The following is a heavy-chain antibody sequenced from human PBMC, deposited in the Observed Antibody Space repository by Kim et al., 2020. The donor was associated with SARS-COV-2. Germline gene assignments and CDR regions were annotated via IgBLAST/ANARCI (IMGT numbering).Heavy chain of an antibody. J-gene: IGHJ6*02. V-gene: IGHV1-69*13. CDR3: ARIRSDSYGHSYGMDV. Sequence: SVKVSCKASGGTFSSYAISWVRQAPGQGLEWMGGIIPIFGTANYAQKFQGRVTITADESTSTAYMELSSLRSEDTAVYYCARIRSDSYGHSYGMDVWGQGTTVTVSS. CDR1: GGTFSSYA. CDR2: IIPIFGTA. D-gene: IGHD5-18*01.